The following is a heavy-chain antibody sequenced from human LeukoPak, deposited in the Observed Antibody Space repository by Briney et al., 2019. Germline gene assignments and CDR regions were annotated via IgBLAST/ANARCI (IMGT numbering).Heavy chain of an antibody. D-gene: IGHD2-2*01. CDR3: ARAYCGTTSCSSLKD. CDR1: GFSVSSNW. J-gene: IGHJ4*02. V-gene: IGHV3-74*01. CDR2: IISDGATT. Sequence: GGSLRLSCVASGFSVSSNWMRWVRQAPGKGLVWVSRIISDGATTFYADSVTGRFTISRDNAKNTLYLQMNNLGAEDTAVYYCARAYCGTTSCSSLKDWGQGTLVTVSS.